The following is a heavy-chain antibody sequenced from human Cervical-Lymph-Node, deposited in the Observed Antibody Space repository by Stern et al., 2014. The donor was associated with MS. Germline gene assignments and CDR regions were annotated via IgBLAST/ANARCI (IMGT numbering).Heavy chain of an antibody. J-gene: IGHJ4*02. V-gene: IGHV3-74*03. CDR2: INSDGSSS. Sequence: VQLVESGGGLVQPGGSLRLSCAASGFTFSSSWMHWVRQGPGKGLLWVSYINSDGSSSMHADSVKGRFTISRDNAKNTLYLQMNSLRAEDTAVYYCARGLTASSYDPLDYWGQGILVTVYS. CDR1: GFTFSSSW. CDR3: ARGLTASSYDPLDY. D-gene: IGHD2-21*01.